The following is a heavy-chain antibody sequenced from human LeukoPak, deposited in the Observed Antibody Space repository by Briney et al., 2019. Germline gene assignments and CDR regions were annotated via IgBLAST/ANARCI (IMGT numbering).Heavy chain of an antibody. J-gene: IGHJ5*02. V-gene: IGHV3-7*01. CDR3: RPGHYDSYA. CDR2: IKEDGSEK. CDR1: GFTFGNFW. D-gene: IGHD5-12*01. Sequence: PGGPLRLSYVASGFTFGNFWMSWVRQAPGKGPEWVANIKEDGSEKYYVDSVRGRFTISRDNAKNSLYLQMNSLRAEDTGVYFCRPGHYDSYAWDQGTLVTVSS.